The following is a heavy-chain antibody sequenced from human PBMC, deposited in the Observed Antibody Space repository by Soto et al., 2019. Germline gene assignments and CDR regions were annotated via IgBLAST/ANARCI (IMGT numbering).Heavy chain of an antibody. CDR2: VYYSGST. V-gene: IGHV4-31*03. D-gene: IGHD1-20*01. CDR1: GGSISSGGYY. CDR3: ARSITASSFHY. J-gene: IGHJ4*02. Sequence: QVQLQESGPGLVKPSQTLSLTCTVSGGSISSGGYYWSWIRQHPGKGLEWIGYVYYSGSTYYNPSLKSRVTMSVDTSNNQFSLKLSSVTAVDTAVYYCARSITASSFHYWGQGTLVTVSS.